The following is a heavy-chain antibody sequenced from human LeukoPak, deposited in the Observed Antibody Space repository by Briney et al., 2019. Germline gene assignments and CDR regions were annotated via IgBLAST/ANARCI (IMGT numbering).Heavy chain of an antibody. Sequence: ASVKVSCKASGYTFTDYFMHWVQQAPGKGLEWMGWISAYNGNTNYAQKLQGRVTMTTDTSTSTAYMELRSLRSDDTAVYYCARDREIKWFDPWGQGTLVTVSS. CDR3: ARDREIKWFDP. D-gene: IGHD1-26*01. V-gene: IGHV1-18*04. CDR2: ISAYNGNT. CDR1: GYTFTDYF. J-gene: IGHJ5*02.